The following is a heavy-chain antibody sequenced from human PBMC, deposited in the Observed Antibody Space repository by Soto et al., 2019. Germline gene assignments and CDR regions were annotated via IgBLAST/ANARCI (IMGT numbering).Heavy chain of an antibody. J-gene: IGHJ4*02. D-gene: IGHD6-13*01. CDR2: IYYSGRT. Sequence: SETLSLTCTVSGGSVSDGKYYWSWIRQPPGKGLEWIGYIYYSGRTNYNPSLKSRVTISIDTSKNEFSLKLTSVTAADTAVYFCAKITPHSSSYYFDYWGQGTLVTVSS. CDR3: AKITPHSSSYYFDY. CDR1: GGSVSDGKYY. V-gene: IGHV4-61*01.